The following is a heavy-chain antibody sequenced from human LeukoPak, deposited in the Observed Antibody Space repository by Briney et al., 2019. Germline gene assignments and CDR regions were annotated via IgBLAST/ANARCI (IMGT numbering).Heavy chain of an antibody. CDR3: ARPYTNYVGNDAFAI. Sequence: SETLSLTCAVYGGSFSGYYWGWIRQPPGKGLEWIGTIHYKSGGTYYNPSLKSRVTISVDTSKNQFSLKLTSATAADTAVYYCARPYTNYVGNDAFAIWGQGTMVTVSS. D-gene: IGHD4-11*01. CDR2: IHYKSGGT. V-gene: IGHV4-34*01. CDR1: GGSFSGYY. J-gene: IGHJ3*02.